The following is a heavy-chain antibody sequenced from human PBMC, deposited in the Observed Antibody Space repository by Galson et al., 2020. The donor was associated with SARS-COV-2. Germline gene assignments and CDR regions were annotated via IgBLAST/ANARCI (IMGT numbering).Heavy chain of an antibody. D-gene: IGHD3-10*01. CDR1: GFTFSSYG. J-gene: IGHJ5*02. V-gene: IGHV3-30*03. CDR3: ARDSVYKLLWFGPNWFDP. Sequence: GESLKISCAASGFTFSSYGMHWVRQAPGKGLEWVAVISYDGSNKYYADSVKGRFTISRDNSKNTLYLQMNSLRAEDTAVYYCARDSVYKLLWFGPNWFDPWGQGTLVTVSS. CDR2: ISYDGSNK.